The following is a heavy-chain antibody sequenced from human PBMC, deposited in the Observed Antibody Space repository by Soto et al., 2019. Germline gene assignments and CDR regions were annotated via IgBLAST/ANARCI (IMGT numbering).Heavy chain of an antibody. CDR2: IHYSGTT. J-gene: IGHJ4*02. D-gene: IGHD3-22*01. V-gene: IGHV4-39*01. Sequence: SETLSLTCSVSGGSISSKNYYWGWIRQPPGKGLEWIGIIHYSGTTYYNPSLKSRVIISVDTSKNQFSLKLSSVTAADTAVYYCARRPSYYYDSSGFDPFDYWGQGTLVTVSS. CDR1: GGSISSKNYY. CDR3: ARRPSYYYDSSGFDPFDY.